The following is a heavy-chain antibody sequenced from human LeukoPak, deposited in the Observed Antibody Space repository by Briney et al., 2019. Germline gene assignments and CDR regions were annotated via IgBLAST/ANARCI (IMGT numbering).Heavy chain of an antibody. CDR1: GFTFASYR. Sequence: GGSLRLSCAASGFTFASYRLNWVRQAPGKGLEWVSSIISSTDIYYADSVKGRFTISRDNAKSSLYLLMNSLRAEDTAVYYCARDRGTGDYFYSMDVWGQGTTVTVSS. J-gene: IGHJ6*02. CDR2: IISSTDI. D-gene: IGHD3/OR15-3a*01. CDR3: ARDRGTGDYFYSMDV. V-gene: IGHV3-21*01.